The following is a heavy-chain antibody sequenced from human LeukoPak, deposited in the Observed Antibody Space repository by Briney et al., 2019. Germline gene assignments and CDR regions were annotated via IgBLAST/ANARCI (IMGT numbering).Heavy chain of an antibody. CDR3: ARRVFFPYGMDV. V-gene: IGHV4-34*01. Sequence: SETLSLTCAVYGGSFSGYYWSWIRQPPGKGLEWIGEINHSGSTNYNPSLKSRVTISVDTSKNQFSLKLSSVTAADTAVYYCARRVFFPYGMDVWGRGTTVTVSS. CDR1: GGSFSGYY. J-gene: IGHJ6*02. D-gene: IGHD2/OR15-2a*01. CDR2: INHSGST.